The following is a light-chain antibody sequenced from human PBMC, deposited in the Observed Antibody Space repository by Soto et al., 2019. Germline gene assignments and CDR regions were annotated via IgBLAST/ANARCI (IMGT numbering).Light chain of an antibody. CDR2: GAC. CDR1: QSISSSY. Sequence: EIVLTQSPGTLSLSPGERATLSCRASQSISSSYLAWYQQKPGQAPRLLIYGACSRATGIPDRFSGSGSGTDFTLTISRLEPEDFAVYYCRQYGSSPQTFGQGTKVEIK. J-gene: IGKJ1*01. V-gene: IGKV3-20*01. CDR3: RQYGSSPQT.